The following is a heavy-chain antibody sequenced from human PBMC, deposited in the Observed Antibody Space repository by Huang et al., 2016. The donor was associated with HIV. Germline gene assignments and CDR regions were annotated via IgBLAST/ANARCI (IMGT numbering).Heavy chain of an antibody. CDR3: ARDRDFYDSSGYWGFNYFDY. CDR2: INPSDGST. V-gene: IGHV1-46*01. Sequence: QVQLVQSGAEVKKPGASVKVSCKASGYAFTSYYMHWVRQAPGQGLEWMGIINPSDGSTSYAQKFQGRVTTTRETSTNTGFMELSSLRSEDTAVYYCARDRDFYDSSGYWGFNYFDYWGQGTLVTVSS. CDR1: GYAFTSYY. J-gene: IGHJ4*02. D-gene: IGHD3-22*01.